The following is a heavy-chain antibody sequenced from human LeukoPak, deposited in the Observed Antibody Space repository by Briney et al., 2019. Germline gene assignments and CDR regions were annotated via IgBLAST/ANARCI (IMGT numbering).Heavy chain of an antibody. CDR1: GGSISSSSYY. Sequence: PSETLSLTCTVSGGSISSSSYYWGWIRQPPGKGLEWIGSIYYSGSTYYNPSLKSRVTISVDTSKNQFSLKLSSVTAADTAVYYCATNPRGDDYVWESYRSPPLDYWGQGTLVTVSS. D-gene: IGHD3-16*02. CDR2: IYYSGST. CDR3: ATNPRGDDYVWESYRSPPLDY. J-gene: IGHJ4*02. V-gene: IGHV4-39*07.